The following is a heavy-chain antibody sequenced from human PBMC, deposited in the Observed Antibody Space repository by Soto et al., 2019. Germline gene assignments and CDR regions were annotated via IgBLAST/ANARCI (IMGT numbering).Heavy chain of an antibody. CDR2: ISHSGGTT. D-gene: IGHD3-10*01. CDR3: AKGRGQNRNFDY. CDR1: GFTFNNYA. J-gene: IGHJ4*02. V-gene: IGHV3-23*01. Sequence: EVQLLESGEGSVQPGGSLRLSCAASGFTFNNYAMHWVRRPPGKGLEWVSSISHSGGTTYYADSVKGRFSISRDSLAGTLYLQVNSLRAEDTALYYCAKGRGQNRNFDYWCQGTLVTVSP.